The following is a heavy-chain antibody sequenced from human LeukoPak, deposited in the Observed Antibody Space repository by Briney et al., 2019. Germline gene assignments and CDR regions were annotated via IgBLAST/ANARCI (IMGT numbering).Heavy chain of an antibody. J-gene: IGHJ5*02. CDR1: GFTFSSYS. D-gene: IGHD5/OR15-5a*01. V-gene: IGHV3-21*01. CDR2: ISSSSSYI. CDR3: ARNPIYGVYDRAIDP. Sequence: KAGGSLRLSCAASGFTFSSYSMNWVRQAPGKGLEWVSSISSSSSYIYYADSVKGRFTISRDNSKNSLYLQMNSLRAEDTAVYYCARNPIYGVYDRAIDPWGQGTLVTVSS.